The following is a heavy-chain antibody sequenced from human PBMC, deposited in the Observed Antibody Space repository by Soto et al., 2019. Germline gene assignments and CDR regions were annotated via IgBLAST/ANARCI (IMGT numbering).Heavy chain of an antibody. Sequence: SETLSLTCTVSGGSISSGGYYWSWIRQHPGKGLEWIGYIYYSGSTYYNPSLKSRVTISVDTSKNQFSLKLSSVTAADTAVYYCARGLMVRGVIMAPDYWGQGTLVTVSS. D-gene: IGHD3-10*01. J-gene: IGHJ4*02. CDR1: GGSISSGGYY. CDR3: ARGLMVRGVIMAPDY. V-gene: IGHV4-31*03. CDR2: IYYSGST.